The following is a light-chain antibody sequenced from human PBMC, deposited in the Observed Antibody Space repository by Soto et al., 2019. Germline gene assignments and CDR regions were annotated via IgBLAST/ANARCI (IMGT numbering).Light chain of an antibody. CDR2: DAS. CDR3: QHRHNWPSLT. V-gene: IGKV3-11*01. Sequence: EIVLTQSPGPLSLSPGERATLSCRASQSLNIHLAWYQQQPGRAPRLLIYDASNRATGIPARFSGSGSGTDFTLTISSLEPEDFAVYYCQHRHNWPSLTFGGGTRVEI. CDR1: QSLNIH. J-gene: IGKJ4*01.